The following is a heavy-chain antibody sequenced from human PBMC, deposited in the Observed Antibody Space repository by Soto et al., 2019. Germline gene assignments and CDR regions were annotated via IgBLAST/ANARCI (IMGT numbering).Heavy chain of an antibody. CDR1: GFVFKNYE. Sequence: LRLSCVASGFVFKNYEMNWVRQAPGKGLEWISYISNSGNTIYVADSMRGRFTISRDNAKNSLFLQMNSLRADDTAVYYCARDIDNRDYYYGLDVWGQGTTVTVSS. CDR3: ARDIDNRDYYYGLDV. CDR2: ISNSGNTI. J-gene: IGHJ6*02. D-gene: IGHD1-20*01. V-gene: IGHV3-48*03.